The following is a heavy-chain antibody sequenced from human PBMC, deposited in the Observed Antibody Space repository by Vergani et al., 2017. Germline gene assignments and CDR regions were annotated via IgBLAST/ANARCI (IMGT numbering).Heavy chain of an antibody. V-gene: IGHV1-18*01. D-gene: IGHD3-3*01. CDR3: ARELRFLEWLFPDYYYYMDV. CDR2: ISAYNGNT. CDR1: GYTFTSYG. J-gene: IGHJ6*03. Sequence: QVQLVQSGAEVKKPGASVKVSCKASGYTFTSYGISWVRQAPGQGLEWMGWISAYNGNTNYAQKLQGRVTMTTDTSTSTAYMELRSLRSDDTAVHYCARELRFLEWLFPDYYYYMDVWGKGTTVTVSS.